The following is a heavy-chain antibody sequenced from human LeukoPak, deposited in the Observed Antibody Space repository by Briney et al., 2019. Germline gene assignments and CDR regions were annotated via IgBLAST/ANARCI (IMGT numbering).Heavy chain of an antibody. CDR1: GFTFDDYA. Sequence: PGRSLRLSCAASGFTFDDYAMHWVRQAPGKGLEWVSGISWNSGSIGYADSVKGRFTISRDNAKNSLYLQMNSLKTEDTAVYYCTRFVYGAAADETGGHWGQGTLVTVSS. J-gene: IGHJ4*02. CDR3: TRFVYGAAADETGGH. D-gene: IGHD6-13*01. V-gene: IGHV3-9*01. CDR2: ISWNSGSI.